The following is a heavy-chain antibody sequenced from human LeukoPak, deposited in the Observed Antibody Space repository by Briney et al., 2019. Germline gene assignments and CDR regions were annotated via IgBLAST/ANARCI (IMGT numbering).Heavy chain of an antibody. Sequence: PSETLSLTCTVSGGSISSYYWSWIRQPPGKGLEWIGYIYYSGSTNYNPSLKSRVTISVDTSKNQFSLKLSSVTAADTAVYYCARPRIDPYYYYYMDVWGKGTTVTVSS. V-gene: IGHV4-59*01. J-gene: IGHJ6*03. CDR3: ARPRIDPYYYYYMDV. CDR2: IYYSGST. CDR1: GGSISSYY.